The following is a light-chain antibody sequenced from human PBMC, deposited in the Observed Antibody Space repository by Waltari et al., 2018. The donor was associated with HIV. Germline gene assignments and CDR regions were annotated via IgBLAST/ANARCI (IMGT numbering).Light chain of an antibody. CDR3: SSYTNSDILL. CDR2: GVN. J-gene: IGLJ2*01. Sequence: QSALTQPASVSGSPGQSITISCTGANTDIGLYNLVSWYRQHPDTAPQLVIYGVNTRPSVVSDRFSGSKSGNTASLTISSLQAEDEADYYCSSYTNSDILLFGGGTKLTVL. V-gene: IGLV2-14*01. CDR1: NTDIGLYNL.